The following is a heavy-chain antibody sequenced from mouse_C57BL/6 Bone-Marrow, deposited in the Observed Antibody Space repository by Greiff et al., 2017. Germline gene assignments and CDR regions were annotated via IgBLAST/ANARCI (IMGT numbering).Heavy chain of an antibody. J-gene: IGHJ2*01. V-gene: IGHV5-4*01. CDR3: ARDIYYYGSSYVRENYFDY. D-gene: IGHD1-1*01. CDR1: GFTFSSYA. CDR2: ISDGGSYT. Sequence: EVKVVESGGGLVKPGGSLKLSCAASGFTFSSYAMSWVRQTPEKRLEWVATISDGGSYTYYPDNVKGRFTISRDNAKNNLYLQMSHLKSEDTAMYYCARDIYYYGSSYVRENYFDYWGQGTTLTVSS.